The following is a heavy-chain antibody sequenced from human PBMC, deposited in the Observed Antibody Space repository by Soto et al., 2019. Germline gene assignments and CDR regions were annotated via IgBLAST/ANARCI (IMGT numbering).Heavy chain of an antibody. Sequence: QVQLVESGGGLVKPGGSLRLSCAASGFTFSDYYMSWIRQAPGKGLEWVSYISSSSSYTNYADSVKGRFTISRDNAKNSLYLQMNCLGAEDTAVYYCARDIGYYYDFEGAFDIWGQGTMVTVSS. CDR1: GFTFSDYY. CDR2: ISSSSSYT. D-gene: IGHD3-22*01. CDR3: ARDIGYYYDFEGAFDI. V-gene: IGHV3-11*06. J-gene: IGHJ3*02.